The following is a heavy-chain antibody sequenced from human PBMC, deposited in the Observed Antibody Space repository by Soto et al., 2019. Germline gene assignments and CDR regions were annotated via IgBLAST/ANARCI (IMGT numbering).Heavy chain of an antibody. V-gene: IGHV3-9*01. D-gene: IGHD3-9*01. CDR2: SSWKSGSM. J-gene: IGHJ3*01. CDR1: GFKFDDYA. Sequence: EVQLVESVGDLVQPGRSLRLACTASGFKFDDYAMHWVRQAPGKGLEWVSGSSWKSGSMNYAASVKGRFTISRDNAKNSLYLQMNSLRSEDTAWYSCAKDIYDILTGYSRVDVLDLWGNGTMVTVSS. CDR3: AKDIYDILTGYSRVDVLDL.